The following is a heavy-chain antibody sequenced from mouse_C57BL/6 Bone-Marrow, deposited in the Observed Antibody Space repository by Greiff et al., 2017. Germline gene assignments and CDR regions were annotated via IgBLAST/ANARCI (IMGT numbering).Heavy chain of an antibody. J-gene: IGHJ4*01. V-gene: IGHV1-5*01. CDR2: IYPGNSDT. Sequence: VHVKQSGTVLARPGASVKMSCKTSGYTFTSYWMHWVKQRPGQGLEWIGAIYPGNSDTSYNQKFKGKAKLTAVTSASTAYMELSSLTNEDSAVYYCARHRYYGSSYAMDYWGQGTSVTVSS. CDR3: ARHRYYGSSYAMDY. D-gene: IGHD1-1*01. CDR1: GYTFTSYW.